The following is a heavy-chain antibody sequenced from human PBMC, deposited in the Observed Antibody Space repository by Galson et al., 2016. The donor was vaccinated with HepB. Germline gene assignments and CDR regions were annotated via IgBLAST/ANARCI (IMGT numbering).Heavy chain of an antibody. V-gene: IGHV3-33*01. Sequence: SLRLSCAASGFTFSNYGMHWVRQAPGKGLEWVAVIWYDNTYKYYADSVKGRFTISRDNSKSTLYLQMNSLRPEDTAVYFCTREGGVGYGSSGWSSPYDSWGQGTLATVSS. CDR2: IWYDNTYK. J-gene: IGHJ4*02. CDR3: TREGGVGYGSSGWSSPYDS. CDR1: GFTFSNYG. D-gene: IGHD6-19*01.